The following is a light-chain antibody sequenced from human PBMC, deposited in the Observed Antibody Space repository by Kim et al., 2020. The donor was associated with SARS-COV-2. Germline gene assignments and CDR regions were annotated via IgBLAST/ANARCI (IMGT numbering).Light chain of an antibody. CDR2: QDN. J-gene: IGLJ1*01. V-gene: IGLV3-1*01. CDR3: QAWDSSTGV. CDR1: KLGDKY. Sequence: VSPGQTASIACSGDKLGDKYACWYQQTPAQSPVLVIYQDNKRPSEIPERFSGSNSGNTATLTISGTQAMDEADYYCQAWDSSTGVFGTGTKVTVL.